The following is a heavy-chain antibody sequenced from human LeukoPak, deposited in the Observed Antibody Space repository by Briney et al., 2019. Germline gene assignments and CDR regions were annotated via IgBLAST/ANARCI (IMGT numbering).Heavy chain of an antibody. V-gene: IGHV3-23*01. D-gene: IGHD3-10*01. CDR2: ISGSGGST. CDR1: GFTFSSYA. Sequence: GGSLRLSCAASGFTFSSYAMSWVRQAPGKGLEWVSAISGSGGSTYYADSVKGRFTISRDNSKNTPYLQMNSLRAEDTAVYYCAKWGRGYYYGSGSYYFDYWGQGTLVTVSS. CDR3: AKWGRGYYYGSGSYYFDY. J-gene: IGHJ4*02.